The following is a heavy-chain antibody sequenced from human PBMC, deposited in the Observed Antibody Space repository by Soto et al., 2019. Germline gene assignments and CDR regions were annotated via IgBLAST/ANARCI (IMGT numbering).Heavy chain of an antibody. J-gene: IGHJ6*02. Sequence: ASVKVSCKASGYTFTGYYMHWVRQAPGQGLEWMGWINPNSGGTNYAQKFQGWVTMTRDTSISTAYMELSRLRSDDTAVYYCARSGKRLYAIRVYYYYGMDVWGQGTTVTVSS. CDR3: ARSGKRLYAIRVYYYYGMDV. D-gene: IGHD2-8*01. V-gene: IGHV1-2*04. CDR1: GYTFTGYY. CDR2: INPNSGGT.